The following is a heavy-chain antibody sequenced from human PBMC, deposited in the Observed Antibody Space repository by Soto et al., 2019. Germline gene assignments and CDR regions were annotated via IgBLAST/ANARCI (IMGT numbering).Heavy chain of an antibody. CDR2: LSDSGGSI. D-gene: IGHD6-13*01. CDR1: GFNFIGHG. CDR3: AKVSSSWYAGFFDL. V-gene: IGHV3-23*01. J-gene: IGHJ4*02. Sequence: GGSMRLSCTASGFNFIGHGSTWVRQAPGKGLEWVSGLSDSGGSIYYADSVKGRFTISRDNSMNTLYLQMNTLRAEDTAIYYCAKVSSSWYAGFFDLWGQGTLVTVSS.